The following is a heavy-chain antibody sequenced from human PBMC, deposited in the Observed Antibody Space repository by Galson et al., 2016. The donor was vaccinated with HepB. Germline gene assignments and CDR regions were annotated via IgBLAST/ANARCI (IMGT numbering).Heavy chain of an antibody. D-gene: IGHD3-3*01. CDR1: GGTFSSYG. CDR3: ARDDDFWRFDP. CDR2: IIPIFGTA. V-gene: IGHV1-69*13. J-gene: IGHJ5*02. Sequence: SVKVSCKASGGTFSSYGISWVRQAPGQGLEWMGGIIPIFGTANYEQKFHGRVTITADESTSTAYMELSSLGSEDTAVYYCARDDDFWRFDPWDQGTRVTVSS.